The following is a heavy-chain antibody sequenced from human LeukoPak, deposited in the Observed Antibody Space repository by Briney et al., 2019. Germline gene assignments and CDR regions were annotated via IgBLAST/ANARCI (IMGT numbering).Heavy chain of an antibody. CDR3: ARDWTMGGAFDI. Sequence: SETLSLTCTGSGGSISSSSYYWGWMRQPPGKGLEWIGEINHSGSTNYNPSFKSRITISVDKSKTQFSLKLTSVTVADTAVYYCARDWTMGGAFDIWGQGTMVTVSS. V-gene: IGHV4-39*07. D-gene: IGHD3-16*01. J-gene: IGHJ3*02. CDR1: GGSISSSSYY. CDR2: INHSGST.